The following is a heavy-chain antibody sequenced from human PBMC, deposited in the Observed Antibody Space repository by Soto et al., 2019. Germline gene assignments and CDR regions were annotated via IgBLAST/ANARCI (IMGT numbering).Heavy chain of an antibody. CDR1: GASIGSSY. Sequence: SETLSLTCTVSGASIGSSYWSWIRQPPGKGLEWIGSIYYSGSTNYNPSLKSRVTISVDTSKNQFSLKLSSVTAADTAVYYCARDKVQLYYFDYWGQGTLVTVSS. D-gene: IGHD1-1*01. CDR2: IYYSGST. J-gene: IGHJ4*02. V-gene: IGHV4-4*08. CDR3: ARDKVQLYYFDY.